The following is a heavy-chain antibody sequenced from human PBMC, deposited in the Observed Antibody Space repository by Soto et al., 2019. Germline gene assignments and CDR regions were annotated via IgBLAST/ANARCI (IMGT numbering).Heavy chain of an antibody. CDR1: GGTFSSYA. Sequence: QVQLVQSGAEVKKPGSSVKVSCKASGGTFSSYAISWVRQAPGQGLEWMGGIIPIFGTANYAQKCQGRGTITGYECTGTGYMELSSLRCEHTAVYYCARYHYGSNWFDPWGQGGLVTVFS. CDR2: IIPIFGTA. CDR3: ARYHYGSNWFDP. D-gene: IGHD3-10*01. V-gene: IGHV1-69*12. J-gene: IGHJ5*02.